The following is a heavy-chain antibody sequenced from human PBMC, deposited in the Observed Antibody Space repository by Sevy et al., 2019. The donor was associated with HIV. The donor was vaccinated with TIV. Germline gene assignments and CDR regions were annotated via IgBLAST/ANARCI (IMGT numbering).Heavy chain of an antibody. Sequence: WETLSLTCTVFGGSISAYYWSWILQPPGKELEYIGYIDYTGSTNYNPSLKSRVTISVDTSKNQFSLRLTSVTAAHTDIYYCARAPPVRTGDDSLNWFDPWGQGTLVTVSS. D-gene: IGHD1-1*01. CDR3: ARAPPVRTGDDSLNWFDP. CDR2: IDYTGST. V-gene: IGHV4-59*01. J-gene: IGHJ5*02. CDR1: GGSISAYY.